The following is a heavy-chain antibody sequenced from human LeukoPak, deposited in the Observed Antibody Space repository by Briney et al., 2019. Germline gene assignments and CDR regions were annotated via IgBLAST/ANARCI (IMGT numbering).Heavy chain of an antibody. Sequence: GRSLRLFCAASGFTFSSYGMHWVRQAPGKGLEWVAVISYDGSNKYYADSVKGRFTISRDNSKNTLYLQMNSLRAEDTAVYYCAKNSPYSSGDYFDYWGQGTLVTVSS. V-gene: IGHV3-30*18. CDR1: GFTFSSYG. J-gene: IGHJ4*02. CDR3: AKNSPYSSGDYFDY. D-gene: IGHD6-19*01. CDR2: ISYDGSNK.